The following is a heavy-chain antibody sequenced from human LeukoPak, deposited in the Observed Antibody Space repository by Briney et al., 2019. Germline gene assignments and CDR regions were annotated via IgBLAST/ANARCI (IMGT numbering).Heavy chain of an antibody. Sequence: GGSLRLSCAASGLTFSNAWMSWVRQAPGKGLEWVGRIKSRSDGGTTDYAAPVKGRFTISRDDPKNTLYLQMNSLKTEDTAVYYCTTDSGRLVVTWGQGTLVTVSS. CDR1: GLTFSNAW. J-gene: IGHJ4*02. V-gene: IGHV3-15*01. D-gene: IGHD3-22*01. CDR2: IKSRSDGGTT. CDR3: TTDSGRLVVT.